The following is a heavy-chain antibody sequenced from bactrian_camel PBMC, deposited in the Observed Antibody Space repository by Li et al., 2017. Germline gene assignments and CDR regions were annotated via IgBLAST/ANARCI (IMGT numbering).Heavy chain of an antibody. J-gene: IGHJ7*01. CDR2: IASDGET. Sequence: HVQLVESGGGAVPGGGSLRLSCAGSGFIVSTVCMGWFRQAPGKEREGVASIASDGETSYSDSVKGRFILSKGSATNTLYLQMNNLKPEDTAMYTCAADRSGNVCFSGLTRVMGFRGKGTQVTVS. D-gene: IGHD2*01. CDR1: GFIVSTVC. V-gene: IGHV3S6*01.